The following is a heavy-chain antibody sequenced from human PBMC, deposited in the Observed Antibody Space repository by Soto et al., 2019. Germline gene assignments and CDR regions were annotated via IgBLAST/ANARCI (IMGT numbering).Heavy chain of an antibody. Sequence: GGSLRLSCAASGFTFSSYAMSWVRQAPGKGLEWVSAISGSGGSTYYADSVKGRFTISRDNSKNMLYLQMNSLRAEDTAVYYCAKARNMVRGGVKDDYWGQGTLVTVSS. CDR3: AKARNMVRGGVKDDY. D-gene: IGHD3-10*01. CDR1: GFTFSSYA. V-gene: IGHV3-23*01. J-gene: IGHJ4*02. CDR2: ISGSGGST.